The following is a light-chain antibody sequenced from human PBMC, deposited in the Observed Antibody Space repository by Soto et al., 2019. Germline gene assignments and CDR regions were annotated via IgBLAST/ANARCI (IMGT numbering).Light chain of an antibody. CDR3: MQTKHFTFI. J-gene: IGKJ4*01. CDR1: QSLVHSDVNTY. CDR2: EVS. Sequence: DIVLTQTPLSSTVTLGQPASISCRSSQSLVHSDVNTYVNWLQQRPGQPPRLLIYEVSNRFSGVTDRFSGSGAVTDFTLEISRVEAEDGGVYYCMQTKHFTFIFAGGTKVEIK. V-gene: IGKV2-24*01.